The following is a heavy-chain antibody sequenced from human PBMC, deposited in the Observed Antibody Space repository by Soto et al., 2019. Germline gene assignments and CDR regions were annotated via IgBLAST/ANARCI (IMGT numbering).Heavy chain of an antibody. CDR1: GYTFTSYD. V-gene: IGHV1-8*01. CDR2: MNPNSGNT. Sequence: QVQLVQSGAEVKKPGASVKVSCKASGYTFTSYDINWVRQATGQGLEWMGWMNPNSGNTGYAQKFQGRVTMTRDTSISTAYMALSSLRSEDTAVYYCASQWELSGYYYGMDVWGQGTTVTVSS. J-gene: IGHJ6*02. CDR3: ASQWELSGYYYGMDV. D-gene: IGHD1-26*01.